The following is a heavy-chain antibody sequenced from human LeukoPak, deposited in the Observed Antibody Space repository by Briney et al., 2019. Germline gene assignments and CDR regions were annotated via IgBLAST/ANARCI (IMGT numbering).Heavy chain of an antibody. CDR2: ISYDGSNK. J-gene: IGHJ4*02. D-gene: IGHD2-21*02. CDR3: AKASCGGDCYEDY. Sequence: GGSLRLSCAASGFTFSYYGMHWVRQAPGKGLEWVAVISYDGSNKYYGDSVKGRFTISRDNSKNTLYLQMNSLRAEDTAVYYCAKASCGGDCYEDYWGQGTLVTVSS. CDR1: GFTFSYYG. V-gene: IGHV3-30*18.